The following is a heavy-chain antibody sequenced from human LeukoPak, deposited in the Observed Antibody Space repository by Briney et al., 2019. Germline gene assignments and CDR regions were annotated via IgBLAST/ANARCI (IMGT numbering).Heavy chain of an antibody. CDR1: GYTFTDYY. Sequence: ASVKVSCKASGYTFTDYYMHWVRQAPGQGLEWMGWINPKSGGTNYAQKFQGRVTMTRDTSISTAYMELSGLRSDDTAVYYCARDNSDDFDIWGQGTMVTVSS. V-gene: IGHV1-2*02. CDR2: INPKSGGT. CDR3: ARDNSDDFDI. D-gene: IGHD5-24*01. J-gene: IGHJ3*02.